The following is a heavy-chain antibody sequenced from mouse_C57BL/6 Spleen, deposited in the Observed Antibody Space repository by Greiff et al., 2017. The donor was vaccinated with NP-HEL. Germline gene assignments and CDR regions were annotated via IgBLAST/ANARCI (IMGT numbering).Heavy chain of an antibody. CDR2: INPSSGYT. CDR3: ARGGIYYDYDYFDY. CDR1: GYTFTSYT. J-gene: IGHJ2*01. Sequence: QVHVKQSGAELARPGASVKMSCKASGYTFTSYTMHWVKQRPGQGLEWIGYINPSSGYTKYNQKFKDKATLTADKSSSTAYMQLSSLTSEDSAVYYCARGGIYYDYDYFDYWGQGTTLTVSS. V-gene: IGHV1-4*01. D-gene: IGHD2-4*01.